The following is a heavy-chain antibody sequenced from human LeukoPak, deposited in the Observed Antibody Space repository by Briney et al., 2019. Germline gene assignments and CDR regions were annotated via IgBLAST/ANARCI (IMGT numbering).Heavy chain of an antibody. CDR3: GWGGMAAFDF. Sequence: RGSLRLSCAASGFTFSDYYMSWIRQAPGKGLEWVAYISSSGNTRYYADSVKGRFTISRDNAKNSLYLQMNSLRAEDTAVYYCGWGGMAAFDFWGQGTLVTVSS. V-gene: IGHV3-11*04. CDR1: GFTFSDYY. J-gene: IGHJ4*02. D-gene: IGHD3-16*01. CDR2: ISSSGNTR.